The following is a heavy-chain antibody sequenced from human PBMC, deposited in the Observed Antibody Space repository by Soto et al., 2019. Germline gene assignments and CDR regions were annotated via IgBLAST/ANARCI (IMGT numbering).Heavy chain of an antibody. D-gene: IGHD3-10*01. V-gene: IGHV1-18*04. CDR2: ISAYNGNT. CDR3: ARDQMVRGELYSYYYGMDI. J-gene: IGHJ6*02. CDR1: GYTFTSYG. Sequence: ASVKVSCKASGYTFTSYGISWVRQAPGQGLEWMGWISAYNGNTNYAQKLQGRVTMTTDTSTSTAYMELRSLRSDDTAVYYCARDQMVRGELYSYYYGMDICGQGTTVPVSS.